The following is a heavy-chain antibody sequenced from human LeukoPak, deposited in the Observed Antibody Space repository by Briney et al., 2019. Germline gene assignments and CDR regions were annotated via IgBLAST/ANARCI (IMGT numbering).Heavy chain of an antibody. CDR1: GGSISSGGYY. V-gene: IGHV4-31*03. CDR2: IYYSGST. CDR3: ARGDYGDYVFDY. Sequence: PSQTLSLTCTVSGGSISSGGYYWSWIRQHPGKGLEWIGYIYYSGSTYYNPSLKSRVTISVDTSKNQFSLKLSSVTAADTGRYYCARGDYGDYVFDYWGQGTLVTVSS. J-gene: IGHJ4*02. D-gene: IGHD4-17*01.